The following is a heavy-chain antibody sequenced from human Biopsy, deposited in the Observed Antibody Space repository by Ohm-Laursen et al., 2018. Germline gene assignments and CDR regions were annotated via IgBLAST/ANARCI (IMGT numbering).Heavy chain of an antibody. Sequence: TQTLTLTFTFSGFSLSTSGVAVGWIRQPPGKALEWLAFIWWNGDKGYNPSFLRRLTITKDTSNNQVALTMTNMDPVDTATYYCARTYYDYIWATNPDHYFDSWGQGTLVTVSS. CDR2: IWWNGDK. J-gene: IGHJ4*02. V-gene: IGHV2-5*01. CDR3: ARTYYDYIWATNPDHYFDS. D-gene: IGHD3-16*01. CDR1: GFSLSTSGVA.